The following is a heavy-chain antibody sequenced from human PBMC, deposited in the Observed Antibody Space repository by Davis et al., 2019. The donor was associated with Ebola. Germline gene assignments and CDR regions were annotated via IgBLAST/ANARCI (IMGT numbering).Heavy chain of an antibody. Sequence: ASVKVSCKASGYTFTSYAMHWVRQAPGQRLEWMGWINAGNGNTKYSQKFQGRVTITRDTSASTAYMELSSLRSEDTAVYYCARFVTANPRPHNYGMDVWGQGTTVTVSS. D-gene: IGHD2-21*02. CDR2: INAGNGNT. CDR3: ARFVTANPRPHNYGMDV. J-gene: IGHJ6*02. CDR1: GYTFTSYA. V-gene: IGHV1-3*01.